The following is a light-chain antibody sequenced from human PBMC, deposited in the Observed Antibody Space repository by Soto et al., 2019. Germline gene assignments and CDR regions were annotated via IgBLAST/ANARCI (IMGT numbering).Light chain of an antibody. J-gene: IGLJ2*01. Sequence: QSVLTQPASVSGTPGQSITISCTGTSSDVGGYNDVSWYQQHPGKAPQLMIYDVSNRPSGVANRFSGSKSGNTASLTSSGLQAEDEADYYCSSYTSSSTLVFGGGTKLTVL. CDR1: SSDVGGYND. CDR3: SSYTSSSTLV. V-gene: IGLV2-14*01. CDR2: DVS.